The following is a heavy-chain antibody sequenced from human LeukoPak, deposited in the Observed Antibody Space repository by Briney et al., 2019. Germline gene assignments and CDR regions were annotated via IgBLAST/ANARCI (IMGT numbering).Heavy chain of an antibody. CDR1: GFTFSTYS. V-gene: IGHV3-21*04. CDR2: ISSSSSYI. Sequence: GGSLRLSCAASGFTFSTYSMNWVRQAPGKGLEWVSSISSSSSYIYYADSVKGRFTISRDNAKNSLYLQMNSLRAEDTAVYYCARFGSPGYYYGMDVWGQGTTVTVSS. D-gene: IGHD1-26*01. CDR3: ARFGSPGYYYGMDV. J-gene: IGHJ6*02.